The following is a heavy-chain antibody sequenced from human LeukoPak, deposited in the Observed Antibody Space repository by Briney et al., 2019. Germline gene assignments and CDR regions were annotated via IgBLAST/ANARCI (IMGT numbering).Heavy chain of an antibody. J-gene: IGHJ4*02. CDR3: ARGRYCSSTSCAFDY. V-gene: IGHV4-34*01. CDR1: GGSFSGCY. D-gene: IGHD2-2*01. CDR2: INHSGST. Sequence: PSETLSLTCAVYGGSFSGCYWSWIRQPPGKGREWIGEINHSGSTNYNPSLKSRVTISVDTSKNQFSLKLSSVTAADTAVYYCARGRYCSSTSCAFDYWGQGTLVTVSS.